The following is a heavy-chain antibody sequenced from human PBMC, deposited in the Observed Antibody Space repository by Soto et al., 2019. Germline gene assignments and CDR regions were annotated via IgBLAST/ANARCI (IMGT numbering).Heavy chain of an antibody. D-gene: IGHD5-12*01. J-gene: IGHJ6*02. V-gene: IGHV1-3*01. CDR2: INAGNGNT. CDR3: ARDLGGYDSDYYYYGMDV. CDR1: GYTFTSYA. Sequence: QVQLVQSGAEVKKPGASVKVSCKASGYTFTSYAMHWVRQAPGQRLEWMGWINAGNGNTKYSQKFQGRVTITRDTSASTAYMELSSLRSEDTAVYYCARDLGGYDSDYYYYGMDVWGQGTTVTVSS.